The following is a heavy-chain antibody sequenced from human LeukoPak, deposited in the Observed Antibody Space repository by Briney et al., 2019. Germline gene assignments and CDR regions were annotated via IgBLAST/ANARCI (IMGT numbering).Heavy chain of an antibody. CDR3: ARGGQWLEIYYYYMDV. CDR1: GFRFDDYA. CDR2: ISWNSGSI. J-gene: IGHJ6*03. D-gene: IGHD6-19*01. Sequence: GGSLRLSCAASGFRFDDYAMHWVRQAPGKGLEWVSGISWNSGSIGYADSVKGRFTISRDNAKNSLYLQMNSLRAEDTAVYYCARGGQWLEIYYYYMDVWGKGTTVTISS. V-gene: IGHV3-9*01.